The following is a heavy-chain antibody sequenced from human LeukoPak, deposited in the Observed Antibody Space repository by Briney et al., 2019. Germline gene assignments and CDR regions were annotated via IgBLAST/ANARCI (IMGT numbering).Heavy chain of an antibody. Sequence: GASVKVSCKASGGTFSSYAISWVRQAPGQGLEWMGGIIPIFGTTNYAQKFQGRVTITADESTSTAYMELSSLRSEDTAIYYCARDHPRKDSVVVPAAGDWGQGTLVTVSS. J-gene: IGHJ4*02. D-gene: IGHD2-2*01. V-gene: IGHV1-69*13. CDR3: ARDHPRKDSVVVPAAGD. CDR2: IIPIFGTT. CDR1: GGTFSSYA.